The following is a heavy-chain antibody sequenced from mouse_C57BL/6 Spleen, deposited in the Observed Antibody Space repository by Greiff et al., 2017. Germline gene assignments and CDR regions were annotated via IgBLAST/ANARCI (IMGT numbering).Heavy chain of an antibody. D-gene: IGHD2-4*01. Sequence: QVQLQQPGAELVRPGSSVKLSCKASGYTFTSYWMHWVKQRPIQGLEWIGNIDPSDSETHYNQKFKDKATLTVDKSSSTAYMQLSSLTSEDSAVYYCARYDYDGGAWFAYWGQGTLVTVSA. J-gene: IGHJ3*01. CDR3: ARYDYDGGAWFAY. CDR2: IDPSDSET. V-gene: IGHV1-52*01. CDR1: GYTFTSYW.